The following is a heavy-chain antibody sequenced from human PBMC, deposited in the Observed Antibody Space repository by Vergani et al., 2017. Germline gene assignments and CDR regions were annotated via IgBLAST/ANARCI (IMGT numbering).Heavy chain of an antibody. D-gene: IGHD4-17*01. Sequence: QVQLQESGPGLVKPSETLSLTCTVSGGSISSYYWSWIRQPAGKGLEWIGRIYTSGSTNYNPSLKSRVTMSVDTSKYQFSLKLSSVTAADTAVYYCARGLGGSDMTTVYYYYMDVWGKGTTVTVSS. CDR2: IYTSGST. V-gene: IGHV4-4*07. J-gene: IGHJ6*03. CDR3: ARGLGGSDMTTVYYYYMDV. CDR1: GGSISSYY.